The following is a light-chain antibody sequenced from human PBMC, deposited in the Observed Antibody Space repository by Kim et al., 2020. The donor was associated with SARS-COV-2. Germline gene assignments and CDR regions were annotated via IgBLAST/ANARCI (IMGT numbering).Light chain of an antibody. V-gene: IGKV1-39*01. Sequence: DIQMTQSPSSPSASVGDRVTITCRASQSISTYLNWYQQKPGKAPQLLISATFTLQSAVPSRFSGSGSGTDFTLTISSLQPEDFATYYCQQTYNTPCTFGQGTKVDIK. CDR2: ATF. CDR3: QQTYNTPCT. CDR1: QSISTY. J-gene: IGKJ1*01.